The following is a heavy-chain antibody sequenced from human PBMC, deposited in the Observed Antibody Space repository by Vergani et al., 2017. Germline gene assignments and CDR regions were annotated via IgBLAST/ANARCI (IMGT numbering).Heavy chain of an antibody. CDR2: ILPLFGTP. CDR3: ARGTVTYYYGSGSPKNWFDP. V-gene: IGHV1-69*01. J-gene: IGHJ5*02. Sequence: QVQLVQSGAEVKKPGSSVKVSCKSSGGTFSNHVLAWVRQAPGQGLEWMGGILPLFGTPTYAQRFQGRVTITADESTTTAYMELSSLRSEDTAVYYCARGTVTYYYGSGSPKNWFDPWGQGTLVTVSS. D-gene: IGHD3-10*01. CDR1: GGTFSNHV.